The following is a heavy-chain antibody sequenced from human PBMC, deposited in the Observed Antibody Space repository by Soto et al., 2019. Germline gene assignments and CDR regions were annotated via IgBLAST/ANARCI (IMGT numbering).Heavy chain of an antibody. Sequence: PSGTLSLTCTVSGGSISSGGYYWSWIRQHPGKGLEWIGYIYYSGSTYYNPSLKSRVTISVDTSKNQFSLKLSSVTAADTAVYYCARGEFSGYDSYYYYMDVWGKGTTVTVSS. D-gene: IGHD5-12*01. CDR2: IYYSGST. CDR1: GGSISSGGYY. V-gene: IGHV4-31*03. CDR3: ARGEFSGYDSYYYYMDV. J-gene: IGHJ6*03.